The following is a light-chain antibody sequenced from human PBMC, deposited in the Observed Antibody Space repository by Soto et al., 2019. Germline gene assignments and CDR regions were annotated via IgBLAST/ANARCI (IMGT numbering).Light chain of an antibody. CDR1: QSVGSN. J-gene: IGKJ1*01. CDR3: QQYYNWWT. Sequence: EIVMAQSPATLCVSQVERSTLSFRASQSVGSNLAWYQQKPGQAPRLLIYGASTRVTGIPARFSGSGSGTEFTLTISSLQSEDFAVYHCQQYYNWWTFGQGTKVDIK. V-gene: IGKV3-15*01. CDR2: GAS.